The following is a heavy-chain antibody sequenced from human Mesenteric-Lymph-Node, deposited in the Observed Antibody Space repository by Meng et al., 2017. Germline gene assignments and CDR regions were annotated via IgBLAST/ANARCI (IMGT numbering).Heavy chain of an antibody. J-gene: IGHJ4*02. Sequence: QGQVEESGPGLVKPSQTLSLTCTVSGGSISSGGYYWSWIRQHPGKGLEWIGYIYYSGSTYYNPSLKSRVTISVDTSKNQFSLKLSSVTAADTAVYYCARNKDDYGDYRPDYWGQGTLVTVSS. D-gene: IGHD4-17*01. CDR2: IYYSGST. CDR1: GGSISSGGYY. CDR3: ARNKDDYGDYRPDY. V-gene: IGHV4-31*03.